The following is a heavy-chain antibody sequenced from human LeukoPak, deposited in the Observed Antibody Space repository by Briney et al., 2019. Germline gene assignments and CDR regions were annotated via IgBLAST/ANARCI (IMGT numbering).Heavy chain of an antibody. Sequence: QSGGSLRLSCAASGFTFSTYSMNWVRQAPGKVLEWVSYISSSSSIIYYADSVKGRFTIFSGNAKNSLYLQMNSLRAEDTAVYYCARENGGYDNPAGSNYWGQGTLVTVSS. CDR1: GFTFSTYS. CDR3: ARENGGYDNPAGSNY. CDR2: ISSSSSII. V-gene: IGHV3-48*01. D-gene: IGHD5-12*01. J-gene: IGHJ4*02.